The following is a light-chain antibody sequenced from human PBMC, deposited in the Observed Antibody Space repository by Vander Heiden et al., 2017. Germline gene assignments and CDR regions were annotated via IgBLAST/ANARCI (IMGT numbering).Light chain of an antibody. CDR1: HTGLENYNNKNY. V-gene: IGKV4-1*01. J-gene: IGKJ1*01. Sequence: DIVRTNPQDSLAGSPAQSATIEGKSSHTGLENYNNKNYLSWYQEKPGKPPKLLIYWASTRECGVPDRFSGSGSGTDFSLTISSLQAEDVAVYYCQQYYTTPRTFGQGTKLEI. CDR3: QQYYTTPRT. CDR2: WAS.